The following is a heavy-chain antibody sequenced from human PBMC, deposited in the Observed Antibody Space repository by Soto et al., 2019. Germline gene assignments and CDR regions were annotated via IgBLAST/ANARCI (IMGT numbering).Heavy chain of an antibody. J-gene: IGHJ6*02. CDR1: GGSFSGYY. Sequence: SGTLCLTCAVYGGSFSGYYWSWIRQPPGKGREWIGEINHSGSTNYNPSLKSRLIISIDTSKNQSSLKVGSVTAAGTAVYYCASSSLYGMDVWGQGTTVTVAS. V-gene: IGHV4-34*01. CDR3: ASSSLYGMDV. CDR2: INHSGST.